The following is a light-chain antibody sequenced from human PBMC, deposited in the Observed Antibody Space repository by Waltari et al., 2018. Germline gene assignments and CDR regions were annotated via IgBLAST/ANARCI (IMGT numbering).Light chain of an antibody. CDR1: VLAQRY. J-gene: IGLJ3*02. Sequence: SSELTQPSSVSVSPGQTARITCSGDVLAQRYARWFQQTPGQAHFLVIYKDSEGTSGMLERFSSSTSGTTVPLTISGARVEDEADYYCGSGADNNLWVFGGGTKLTVL. CDR3: GSGADNNLWV. CDR2: KDS. V-gene: IGLV3-27*01.